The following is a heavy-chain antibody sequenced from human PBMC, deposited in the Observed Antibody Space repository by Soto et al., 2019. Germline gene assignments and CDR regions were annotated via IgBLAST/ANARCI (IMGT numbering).Heavy chain of an antibody. J-gene: IGHJ4*02. CDR2: ISGPNGNT. CDR3: ARERYDTTDYYYVGADY. Sequence: QVQLVQSGAEVKKPGASVKVSCKASGYTFTSYGFSWVRQAPGQGLEWLGCISGPNGNTDYTQPFQGRVTMTTDTSTSTAYMELRSLRSDDTAVYYWARERYDTTDYYYVGADYWGQGTLVTVSS. V-gene: IGHV1-18*01. CDR1: GYTFTSYG. D-gene: IGHD3-22*01.